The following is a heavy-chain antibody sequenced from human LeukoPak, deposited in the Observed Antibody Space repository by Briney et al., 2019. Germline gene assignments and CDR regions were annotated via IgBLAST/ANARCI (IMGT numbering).Heavy chain of an antibody. J-gene: IGHJ4*02. D-gene: IGHD1-7*01. CDR2: INHSGST. Sequence: SETLSLTCAAYGGSFSGYYWSWIRQPPGKGLEWIGEINHSGSTNYNPSLRSRVTISVDTSKNEFSLKLSSVTAADTAVYYCAKVLVGTTCFEYWGQGTLVTVSS. CDR1: GGSFSGYY. CDR3: AKVLVGTTCFEY. V-gene: IGHV4-34*01.